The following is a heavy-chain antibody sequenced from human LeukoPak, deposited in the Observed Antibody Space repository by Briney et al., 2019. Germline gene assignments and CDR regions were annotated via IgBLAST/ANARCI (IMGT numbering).Heavy chain of an antibody. CDR1: GFDVSINA. J-gene: IGHJ6*04. Sequence: PGGSLRLSCAASGFDVSINAMHWVRQAPGKGLEWVSLISYDGSKKYYADSVKGRFTTSRDNSKITLHLQMNSLRPEDAAVYYCATVAAAYDTFSYHGMDVWGEGTTVIVSS. CDR3: ATVAAAYDTFSYHGMDV. CDR2: ISYDGSKK. V-gene: IGHV3-30-3*01. D-gene: IGHD2/OR15-2a*01.